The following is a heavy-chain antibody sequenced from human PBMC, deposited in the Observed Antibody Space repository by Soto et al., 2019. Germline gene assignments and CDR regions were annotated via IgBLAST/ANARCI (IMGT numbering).Heavy chain of an antibody. CDR1: GFTLSTYS. CDR3: ARGAFSTSQTYFQH. J-gene: IGHJ1*01. D-gene: IGHD2-2*01. Sequence: EEQLVESGGGLVQPGGSLRLSCAASGFTLSTYSMNWVRQAPGKGLEWVSYISSSSSTIYYADSVKGRFTISRDNAKNSLDLQMNSLRDEDTAVYYCARGAFSTSQTYFQHWGQGTLVAVSS. V-gene: IGHV3-48*02. CDR2: ISSSSSTI.